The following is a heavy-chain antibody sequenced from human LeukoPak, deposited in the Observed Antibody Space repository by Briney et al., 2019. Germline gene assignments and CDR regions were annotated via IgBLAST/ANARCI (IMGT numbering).Heavy chain of an antibody. Sequence: GGSLRLSCAGSGFSISNYGMNWVRQAPGKGLEWVSAISGSGGSTYYADSVRGRFTISRDNSKNTLYLQMDSLRAEDTAIYYCAKDVVATTDYYGMDVWGQGTTVTVSS. D-gene: IGHD2-21*01. J-gene: IGHJ6*02. CDR1: GFSISNYG. CDR3: AKDVVATTDYYGMDV. CDR2: ISGSGGST. V-gene: IGHV3-23*01.